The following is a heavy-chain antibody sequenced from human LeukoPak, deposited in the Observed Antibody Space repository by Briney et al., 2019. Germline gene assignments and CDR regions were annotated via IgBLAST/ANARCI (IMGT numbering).Heavy chain of an antibody. V-gene: IGHV3-48*01. CDR3: ASGGYYDAFDI. D-gene: IGHD1-26*01. Sequence: GGSLRLSCAASGITFSSHSMNWVRQAPGKGLEWASYISNSGNTIYYADSLKGRFTISRDNAKNSLHLQMNSLRAEDTAIYYCASGGYYDAFDIWGQGTMVTVSS. CDR2: ISNSGNTI. J-gene: IGHJ3*02. CDR1: GITFSSHS.